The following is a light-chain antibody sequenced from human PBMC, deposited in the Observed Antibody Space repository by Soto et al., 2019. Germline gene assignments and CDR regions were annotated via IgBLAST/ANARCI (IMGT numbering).Light chain of an antibody. J-gene: IGLJ1*01. CDR3: SSYTSSNTLEV. CDR1: SSDVGGSNY. CDR2: EVS. V-gene: IGLV2-14*01. Sequence: QSAPIQPASVCGSPRQSITISCTGTSSDVGGSNYVSWYQHHPHRAPKLLIYEVSYRPSGVSNRFSGSKSDNTASLTISGLQAEDEADYYCSSYTSSNTLEVFGIGTKVTVL.